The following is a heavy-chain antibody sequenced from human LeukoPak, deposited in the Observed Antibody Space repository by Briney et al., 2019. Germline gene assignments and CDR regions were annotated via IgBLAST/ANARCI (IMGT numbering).Heavy chain of an antibody. D-gene: IGHD3-22*01. CDR1: GGSISSYY. J-gene: IGHJ4*02. CDR3: ARRYYYDSSAFDY. CDR2: IYYSGST. Sequence: PSETLSLTCTVSGGSISSYYWSWIRQPPGKGLEWIGYIYYSGSTNYNPSLKSRVTISVDTSKNQFSLKLSSVTAADTAVYYCARRYYYDSSAFDYWGQGTLVTVSS. V-gene: IGHV4-59*01.